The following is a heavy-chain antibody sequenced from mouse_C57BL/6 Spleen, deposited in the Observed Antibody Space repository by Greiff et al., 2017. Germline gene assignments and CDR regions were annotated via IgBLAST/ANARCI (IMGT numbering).Heavy chain of an antibody. Sequence: EVQLQQSGPELVKPGASVKMSCKASGYTFTDYNMHWVKQSHGKSLEWIGYINPNNGGTSYNQKFKGKATLTVSKSSSTAYMELRSLTSEDSAVYYCASQVHYYGSSFDYWGQGTTLTVSS. J-gene: IGHJ2*01. CDR1: GYTFTDYN. D-gene: IGHD1-1*01. CDR3: ASQVHYYGSSFDY. CDR2: INPNNGGT. V-gene: IGHV1-22*01.